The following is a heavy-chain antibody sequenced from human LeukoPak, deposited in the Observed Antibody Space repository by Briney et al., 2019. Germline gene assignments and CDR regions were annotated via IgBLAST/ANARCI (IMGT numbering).Heavy chain of an antibody. J-gene: IGHJ3*02. CDR1: GFTFSSYS. D-gene: IGHD2/OR15-2a*01. CDR3: ARDRITDAFDI. V-gene: IGHV4-39*07. CDR2: IYYSGST. Sequence: GSLRLSCAASGFTFSSYSMNWVRQAPGKGLEWIGSIYYSGSTYYNPSLKSRVAISVDTSKNQFSLKLSSVTAADTAVYYCARDRITDAFDIWGQGTMVTVSS.